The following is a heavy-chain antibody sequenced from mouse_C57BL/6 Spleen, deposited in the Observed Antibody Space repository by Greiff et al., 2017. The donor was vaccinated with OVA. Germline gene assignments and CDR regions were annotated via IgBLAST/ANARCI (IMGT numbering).Heavy chain of an antibody. D-gene: IGHD2-4*01. CDR1: GFNIKDYY. J-gene: IGHJ4*01. CDR2: IDPEDGET. V-gene: IGHV14-2*01. CDR3: SRGHDYVLYAMDY. Sequence: VQLKQSGAELVKPGASVKLSCTASGFNIKDYYMHWVKQRTEQGLEWIGRIDPEDGETKYAPKFQGKATSTADTSSHTAYLQLISLTSEDTAVYYCSRGHDYVLYAMDYWGQGSSVTVSS.